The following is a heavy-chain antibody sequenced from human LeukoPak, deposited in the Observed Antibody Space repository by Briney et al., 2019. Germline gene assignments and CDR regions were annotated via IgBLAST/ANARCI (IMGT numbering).Heavy chain of an antibody. D-gene: IGHD3-16*01. Sequence: GGSLRLSCAASGFTFSGSAMHWVRQAAGKGLEWVGRIRSKANSYATAYAASVKGMFTISRDDSKTTAYLQMNSLKTEDTAVYYCTRPAHDVDYWGQGTLVTVSS. CDR1: GFTFSGSA. CDR3: TRPAHDVDY. V-gene: IGHV3-73*01. J-gene: IGHJ4*02. CDR2: IRSKANSYAT.